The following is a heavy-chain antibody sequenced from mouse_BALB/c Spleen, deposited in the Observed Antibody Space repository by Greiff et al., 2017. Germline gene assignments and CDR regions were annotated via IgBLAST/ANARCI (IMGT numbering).Heavy chain of an antibody. V-gene: IGHV7-1*02. CDR3: ARELYYGGFAY. CDR1: GFTFSDFY. Sequence: EVQVVESGGGLVQPGGSLRLSCATSGFTFSDFYMEWVRQPPGKRLEWIAASRNKANDYTTEYSASVKGRFIVSRDTSQSILYLQMNALRAEDTAIYYCARELYYGGFAYWGQGTLVTVSA. J-gene: IGHJ3*01. D-gene: IGHD2-13*01. CDR2: SRNKANDYTT.